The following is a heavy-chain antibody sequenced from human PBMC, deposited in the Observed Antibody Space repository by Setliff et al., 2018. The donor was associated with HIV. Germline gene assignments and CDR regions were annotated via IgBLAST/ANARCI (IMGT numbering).Heavy chain of an antibody. V-gene: IGHV4-4*02. Sequence: LSLTCAVSGGSIINSNWWSWVRQSPGKGLEWIGEIYHSGSTNYNPSLKSRVTILVDTSKNQFSLKLSSATAADTAVYYCARGEQWLVPGSSWFDPWGQGTLVTVSS. J-gene: IGHJ5*02. CDR1: GGSIINSNW. D-gene: IGHD6-19*01. CDR3: ARGEQWLVPGSSWFDP. CDR2: IYHSGST.